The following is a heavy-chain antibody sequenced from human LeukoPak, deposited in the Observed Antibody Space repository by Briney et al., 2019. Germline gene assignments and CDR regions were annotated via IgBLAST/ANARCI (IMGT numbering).Heavy chain of an antibody. CDR3: ARDRMVRGVISGYMDV. V-gene: IGHV4-31*03. CDR1: GGSISSGGYY. Sequence: SQTLSLTCTVSGGSISSGGYYWSWIRQHPGKGLEWIGYIYYSGSTYYNPSLKSRVTISVDTSKNQFSLKLSSVTAADTAVYYCARDRMVRGVISGYMDVWGKGTTVTVSS. J-gene: IGHJ6*03. D-gene: IGHD3-10*01. CDR2: IYYSGST.